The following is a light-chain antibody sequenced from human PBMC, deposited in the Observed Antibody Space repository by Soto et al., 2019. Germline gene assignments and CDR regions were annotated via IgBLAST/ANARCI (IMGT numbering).Light chain of an antibody. CDR1: SSDVGGYNY. V-gene: IGLV2-8*01. Sequence: QSVLTQPPSASGSPRQSVTISCTGTSSDVGGYNYVSWYQQHPGKAPKLMIYEVSKRPSGVPDRFSGSKSGNTASLTVSGLQAEDEADYYCSSYAGSNNHWVFGGGTKLTVL. J-gene: IGLJ3*02. CDR2: EVS. CDR3: SSYAGSNNHWV.